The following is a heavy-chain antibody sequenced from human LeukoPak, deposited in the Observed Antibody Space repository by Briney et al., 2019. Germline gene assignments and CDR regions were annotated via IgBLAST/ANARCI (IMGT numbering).Heavy chain of an antibody. Sequence: ASVKVSCKASEYTFTDYYFHWVRQAPGQGLEWMGWIIPNSGGTNCAQKFQGRVTMARDTSISTTYMELSSLRSDDTAVYYCARGPAAALFDYWGQGTLVTVSS. CDR3: ARGPAAALFDY. CDR1: EYTFTDYY. D-gene: IGHD6-13*01. V-gene: IGHV1-2*02. J-gene: IGHJ4*02. CDR2: IIPNSGGT.